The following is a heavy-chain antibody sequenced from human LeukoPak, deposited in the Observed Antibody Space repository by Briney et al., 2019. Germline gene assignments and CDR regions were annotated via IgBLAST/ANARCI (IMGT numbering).Heavy chain of an antibody. CDR3: ARVYLERLTAGYFDH. CDR1: GFTFSSYA. J-gene: IGHJ4*02. Sequence: PGRSLRLSCAASGFTFSSYAMHWVRQAPGKGLEWVAFIRSHGSYKYYADSVKARFTISRDNSKNTLYLQMNSLRDDDSAAYFCARVYLERLTAGYFDHWGQGTQVTVSP. CDR2: IRSHGSYK. V-gene: IGHV3-30*04. D-gene: IGHD2-8*01.